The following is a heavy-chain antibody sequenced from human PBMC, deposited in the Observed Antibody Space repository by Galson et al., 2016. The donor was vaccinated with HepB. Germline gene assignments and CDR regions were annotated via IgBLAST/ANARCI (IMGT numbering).Heavy chain of an antibody. CDR3: ARVDEGYYYLIDY. CDR1: GFTFSSYG. J-gene: IGHJ4*02. V-gene: IGHV3-48*02. CDR2: IGSRSSPI. Sequence: SLRLSCAASGFTFSSYGMHWVRQAPGKGPEWVSYIGSRSSPIHYADSVKGRFTISRDNAKNSLYLQMNSLRDEDTAVYYCARVDEGYYYLIDYWGQGTLVTVSS. D-gene: IGHD3-22*01.